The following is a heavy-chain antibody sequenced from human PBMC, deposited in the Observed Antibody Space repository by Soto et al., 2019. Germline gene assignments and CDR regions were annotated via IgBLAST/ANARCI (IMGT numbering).Heavy chain of an antibody. CDR3: ARQDGGYDSRQYNWFDP. J-gene: IGHJ5*02. CDR2: IYYSGST. CDR1: GGSISSSSYY. Sequence: SETLSLTCTVSGGSISSSSYYWGWIRQPPGKGLEWIGSIYYSGSTYYNPSLKSRVTISVDTSKNQFSLKLSSVTAADTAVYYCARQDGGYDSRQYNWFDPWGQGTLVTVSS. V-gene: IGHV4-39*01. D-gene: IGHD5-12*01.